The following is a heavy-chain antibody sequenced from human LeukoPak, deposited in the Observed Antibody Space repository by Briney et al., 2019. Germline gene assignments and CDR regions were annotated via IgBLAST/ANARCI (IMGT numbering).Heavy chain of an antibody. J-gene: IGHJ4*02. CDR2: IDPSDSYT. V-gene: IGHV5-10-1*01. D-gene: IGHD6-19*01. Sequence: GESLKISCKGSGYSFTNYWIGWVRQMPGKGLEWMGRIDPSDSYTKYSPSFQGHVTISADKSISTAYLQWSSLKASDTAMYYCARHSSSGWYFNYWGQGTLVSVSS. CDR3: ARHSSSGWYFNY. CDR1: GYSFTNYW.